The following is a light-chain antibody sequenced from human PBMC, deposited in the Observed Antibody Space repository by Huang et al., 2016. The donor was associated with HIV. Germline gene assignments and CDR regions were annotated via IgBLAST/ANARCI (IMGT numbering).Light chain of an antibody. V-gene: IGKV3-15*01. J-gene: IGKJ3*01. Sequence: EIVMTQSPVTLSVSPGERATLSCRASQSVSTNLAWYQQRPGQAPRLLIYAASTRATGIPDRFSGSGSGTEFTLTISSLQSEDFAVYYCQQYNNWPPRFTFGPGTKVDIK. CDR2: AAS. CDR3: QQYNNWPPRFT. CDR1: QSVSTN.